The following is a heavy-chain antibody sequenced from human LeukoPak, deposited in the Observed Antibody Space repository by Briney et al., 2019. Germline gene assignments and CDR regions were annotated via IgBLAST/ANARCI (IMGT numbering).Heavy chain of an antibody. Sequence: ASVKVSCKASGYTFTSYDINWVRQATGQGLEWMGWMNPNSGNTGYAQKFQGRVTMTRNTSISTAYMELSSLRSEDTAVYYCASSSGYDRGFDYWGQGTLVTVSS. D-gene: IGHD5-12*01. CDR1: GYTFTSYD. CDR2: MNPNSGNT. V-gene: IGHV1-8*01. CDR3: ASSSGYDRGFDY. J-gene: IGHJ4*02.